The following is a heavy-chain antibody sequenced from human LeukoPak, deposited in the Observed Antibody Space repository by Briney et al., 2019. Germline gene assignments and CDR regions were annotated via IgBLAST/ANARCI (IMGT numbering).Heavy chain of an antibody. J-gene: IGHJ4*02. Sequence: GGSLRLSCAASGFTFSSYAMSWVRQAPGKGLEWVSAISSSGGSTYYADSVKGRFTISRDNSKNTLYLQMNSLRAEDTAVYYCATNSPFLGIRGYFDYWGQGTLVTVSS. D-gene: IGHD7-27*01. V-gene: IGHV3-23*01. CDR2: ISSSGGST. CDR3: ATNSPFLGIRGYFDY. CDR1: GFTFSSYA.